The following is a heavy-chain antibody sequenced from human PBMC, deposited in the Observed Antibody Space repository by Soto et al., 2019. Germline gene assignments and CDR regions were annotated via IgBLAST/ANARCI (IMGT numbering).Heavy chain of an antibody. CDR1: GYTFTSYA. V-gene: IGHV1-3*01. J-gene: IGHJ4*02. Sequence: AASVKVSCKASGYTFTSYAMHWVRQAPGQRLEWMGWINAGNGNTKYSQKFQGRVTITRDTSASTAYMELSSLRSEDTAVYYCARGTVVTHFDYWGQGTLVTVSS. CDR3: ARGTVVTHFDY. CDR2: INAGNGNT. D-gene: IGHD2-15*01.